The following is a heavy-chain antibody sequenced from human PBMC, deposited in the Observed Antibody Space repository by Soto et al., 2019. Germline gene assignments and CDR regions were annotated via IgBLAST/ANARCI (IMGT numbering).Heavy chain of an antibody. J-gene: IGHJ4*02. CDR3: ARDQTDDNGLYYFDY. Sequence: GGSLRLSCAASGFTVSSHYMTWVRQAPGKGLEWVSVIYTGGSTYYADSVQGRFTISRDNSRNTLYLQMNSLRVEDTAVYYCARDQTDDNGLYYFDYWGPGTLVTVS. D-gene: IGHD2-8*01. CDR2: IYTGGST. CDR1: GFTVSSHY. V-gene: IGHV3-53*01.